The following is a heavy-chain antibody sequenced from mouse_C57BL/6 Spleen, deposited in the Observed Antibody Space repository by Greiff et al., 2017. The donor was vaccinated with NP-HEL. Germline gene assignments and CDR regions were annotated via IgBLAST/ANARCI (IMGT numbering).Heavy chain of an antibody. J-gene: IGHJ1*03. V-gene: IGHV1-26*01. Sequence: EVQLQQSGPELVKPGASVKISCKASGYTFTDYYMNWVKQSHGKSLEWIGDINPNNGGTSYNQKFKGKATLTVDKSSSTAYMELRSLTSEDSAVYYCARNGYYGWYFDVWGTGTTVTVSS. CDR1: GYTFTDYY. CDR2: INPNNGGT. CDR3: ARNGYYGWYFDV. D-gene: IGHD2-3*01.